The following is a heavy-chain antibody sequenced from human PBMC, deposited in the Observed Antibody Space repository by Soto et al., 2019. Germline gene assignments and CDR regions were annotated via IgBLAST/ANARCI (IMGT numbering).Heavy chain of an antibody. Sequence: EVQVVESGGGFIQPGGSPRLSCAASGFTVNSNYMTWVRQAPGKGLEWVSLIYSDGRTYYADSVQGRFTMSRDNSNNTVYLQMNSLRAEDTAVYYCARGYNWFDPWGQGTLVTVSS. J-gene: IGHJ5*02. CDR3: ARGYNWFDP. V-gene: IGHV3-53*01. CDR1: GFTVNSNY. CDR2: IYSDGRT.